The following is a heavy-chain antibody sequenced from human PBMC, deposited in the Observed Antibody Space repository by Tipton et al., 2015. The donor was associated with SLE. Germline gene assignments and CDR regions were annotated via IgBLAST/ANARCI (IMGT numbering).Heavy chain of an antibody. CDR3: ARRGGGFCSGGTCFYDYAMDV. J-gene: IGHJ6*02. D-gene: IGHD2-15*01. Sequence: TLSLTCAVYGGSISSYYWSWIRQPPGKGLEWIGCIYYGGSTNHNPSLKSRVTISVDTSKNQFSLKLSSVTAADTAVYYCARRGGGFCSGGTCFYDYAMDVWGQGTTVTVSS. V-gene: IGHV4-59*08. CDR1: GGSISSYY. CDR2: IYYGGST.